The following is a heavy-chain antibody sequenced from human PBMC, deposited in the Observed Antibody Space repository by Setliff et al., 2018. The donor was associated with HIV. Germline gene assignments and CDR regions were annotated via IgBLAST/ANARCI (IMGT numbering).Heavy chain of an antibody. D-gene: IGHD1-26*01. V-gene: IGHV1-18*01. CDR3: ARDHMSVGAWVGATSRGLFQH. CDR1: GYTFTNYG. CDR2: VSVYNDNT. J-gene: IGHJ1*01. Sequence: GASVKVSCKASGYTFTNYGIIWVRQAPGQGLEWMGWVSVYNDNTNYAQKFQGRVTMTSDTSTSTAYMELSSLRSEDTAVYYCARDHMSVGAWVGATSRGLFQHWGQGTLVTVSS.